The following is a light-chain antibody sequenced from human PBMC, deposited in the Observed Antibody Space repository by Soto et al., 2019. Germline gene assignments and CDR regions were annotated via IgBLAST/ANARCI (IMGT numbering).Light chain of an antibody. Sequence: DIQMTQSPSALSASVGDRVTITCRASQSIKTWLAWYQRKPGKAPKLLIYDASSLESGVPSRFSGSGSGTEFTLTISSLQPDDFATYYCQQYNSYWTFGQGTKVDIK. J-gene: IGKJ1*01. CDR1: QSIKTW. CDR3: QQYNSYWT. V-gene: IGKV1-5*01. CDR2: DAS.